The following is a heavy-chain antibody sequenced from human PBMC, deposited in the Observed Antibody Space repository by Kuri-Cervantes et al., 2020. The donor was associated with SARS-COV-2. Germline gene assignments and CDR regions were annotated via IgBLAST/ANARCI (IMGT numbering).Heavy chain of an antibody. D-gene: IGHD4-23*01. CDR2: ISAYNGNT. J-gene: IGHJ4*02. CDR1: GYTFTSYG. CDR3: ARGLGSKRLPDVTVVAVPPFDY. Sequence: ASVKVSCKASGYTFTSYGISWVRQAPGQGLEWMGWISAYNGNTNYAQKLQGRVTITRNTSISTAYMELSSLRSEDTAVYYCARGLGSKRLPDVTVVAVPPFDYWGQGTLVTVSS. V-gene: IGHV1-18*01.